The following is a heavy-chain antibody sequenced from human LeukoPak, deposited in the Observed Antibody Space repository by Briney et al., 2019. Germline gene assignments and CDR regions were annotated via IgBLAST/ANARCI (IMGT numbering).Heavy chain of an antibody. CDR2: IKNKTDGGTT. J-gene: IGHJ6*03. CDR3: TTPMVRGVIPFHYMDV. CDR1: GFTFSNAW. V-gene: IGHV3-15*01. Sequence: GGSLRLSCAASGFTFSNAWMSWVRQAPGKGLEWVGRIKNKTDGGTTDYAAPVKGRFTISRDDSKNTLYLQMNSLKTEDTAVYYCTTPMVRGVIPFHYMDVWGKGTTVTVSS. D-gene: IGHD3-10*01.